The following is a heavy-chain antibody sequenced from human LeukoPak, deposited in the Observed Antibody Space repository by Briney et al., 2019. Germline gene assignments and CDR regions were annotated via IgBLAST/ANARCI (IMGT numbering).Heavy chain of an antibody. D-gene: IGHD3-16*02. CDR3: ARDRYGQRIFDY. J-gene: IGHJ4*02. CDR1: GGSISSSSYY. V-gene: IGHV4-39*02. Sequence: SETLSLTCTVSGGSISSSSYYWGWIRQPPGKGLEWIGSIYYSGNTYYSPSLKSRVTISVDTSKNQFSLKLSSVTAADTAVYYCARDRYGQRIFDYWGQGTLVTVSS. CDR2: IYYSGNT.